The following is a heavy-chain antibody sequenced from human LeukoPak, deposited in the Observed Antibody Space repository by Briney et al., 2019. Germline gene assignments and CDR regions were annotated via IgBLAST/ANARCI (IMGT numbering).Heavy chain of an antibody. CDR1: GFPFSNYW. CDR3: VTHEVTVITRSTFDY. D-gene: IGHD4-11*01. V-gene: IGHV3-7*01. CDR2: IKPDESEK. Sequence: PGGSLRLSCAASGFPFSNYWMSWVRQAPGKGLEWVANIKPDESEKYYGDSVKGRFTISRDNAKNSLYLQMHSLRVEDTAVYYCVTHEVTVITRSTFDYWGQGTLLTVSS. J-gene: IGHJ4*02.